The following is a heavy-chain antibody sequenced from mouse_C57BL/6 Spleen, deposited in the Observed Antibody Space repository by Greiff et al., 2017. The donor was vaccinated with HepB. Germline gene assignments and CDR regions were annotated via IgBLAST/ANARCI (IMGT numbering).Heavy chain of an antibody. D-gene: IGHD3-3*01. Sequence: QVQLQQPGAELVKPGASVKLSCKASGYTFTSYWMQWVKQRPGQGLEWIGEIDPSDSYTNYNQKFKGKAKLTVDTSSSTAYMQLSSLTSADSAVYYCARRDNYYAMDYWGQGASVTVSS. J-gene: IGHJ4*01. CDR1: GYTFTSYW. V-gene: IGHV1-50*01. CDR3: ARRDNYYAMDY. CDR2: IDPSDSYT.